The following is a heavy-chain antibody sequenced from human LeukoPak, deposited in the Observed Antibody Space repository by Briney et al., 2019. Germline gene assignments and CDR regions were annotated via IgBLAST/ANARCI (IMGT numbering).Heavy chain of an antibody. V-gene: IGHV1-69*05. CDR2: IIPIFGTA. Sequence: SVKVSCKASGGTFSSYAISWVRQAPGQGLEWMGRIIPIFGTANYPQKFQGRVTITTDESTSTAYMELSSLRSEDTAVYYCARVSTGDINWFDPWGQGTLVTVSS. CDR1: GGTFSSYA. J-gene: IGHJ5*02. D-gene: IGHD7-27*01. CDR3: ARVSTGDINWFDP.